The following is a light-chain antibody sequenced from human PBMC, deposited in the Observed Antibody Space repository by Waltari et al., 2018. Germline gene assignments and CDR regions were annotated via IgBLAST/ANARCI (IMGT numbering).Light chain of an antibody. J-gene: IGLJ1*01. CDR3: SSYAHNNHFV. Sequence: QSVLTQPPSATGSPGQSVPISCTGTNSDVGPSNYVSWYQQHPGKVPKLLIYEVTKRPSGVPDRFSGSKSGNTASLTVSGLQADDEADYYCSSYAHNNHFVFGTGTKVTVL. V-gene: IGLV2-8*01. CDR2: EVT. CDR1: NSDVGPSNY.